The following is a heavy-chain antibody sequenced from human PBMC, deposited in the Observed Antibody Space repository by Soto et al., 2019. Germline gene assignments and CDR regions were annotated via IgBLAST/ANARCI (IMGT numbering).Heavy chain of an antibody. J-gene: IGHJ4*02. V-gene: IGHV4-59*01. D-gene: IGHD2-15*01. CDR2: IYYSGSA. Sequence: QVQLQESGPGLVKPSETLSLTCTVSGGSISSYYCSWIRQPPGKGLEWIGYIYYSGSANYNPSLKSRVTISVDTSKIQFSLKLSSVTAADTAVYYCARAGAATLSDYWGQGNLVTVSS. CDR3: ARAGAATLSDY. CDR1: GGSISSYY.